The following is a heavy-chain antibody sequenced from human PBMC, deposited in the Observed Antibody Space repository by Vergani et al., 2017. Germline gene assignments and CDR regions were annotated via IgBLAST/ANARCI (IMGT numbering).Heavy chain of an antibody. CDR1: GGSISSGSYY. Sequence: QVQLQESGPGLVKPSQTLSLTCTVSGGSISSGSYYWSWIRQPAGKGLEWIGRIYTSGNTNYNPSLKSRVTISVDTSKNQFSLKLGSVTAADTAVYYCAGGVPAATNYYYYYMDVWGKGTTVTVSS. J-gene: IGHJ6*03. D-gene: IGHD2-2*01. CDR3: AGGVPAATNYYYYYMDV. V-gene: IGHV4-61*02. CDR2: IYTSGNT.